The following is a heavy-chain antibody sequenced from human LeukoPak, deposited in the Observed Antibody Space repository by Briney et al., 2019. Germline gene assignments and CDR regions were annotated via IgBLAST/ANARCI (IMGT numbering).Heavy chain of an antibody. CDR2: IYYSGST. CDR3: ARFSSGWYYPGGFDP. J-gene: IGHJ5*02. D-gene: IGHD6-19*01. Sequence: SETLSLTCTVSGGSISSYYWSWIRQPSGKGLEWIGYIYYSGSTNYNPSLKSRVTISVDTSKNQFSLKLSSVTAADTAVYYCARFSSGWYYPGGFDPWGQGTLVTVSS. CDR1: GGSISSYY. V-gene: IGHV4-59*01.